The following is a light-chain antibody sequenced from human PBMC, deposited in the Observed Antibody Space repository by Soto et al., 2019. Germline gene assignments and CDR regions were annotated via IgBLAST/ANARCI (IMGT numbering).Light chain of an antibody. V-gene: IGLV2-14*01. CDR2: DVS. CDR3: SSYTSSSTYV. CDR1: SSDVGGYNY. Sequence: QSALTQPPSASGSPGQSVAISCTGTSSDVGGYNYVSWYQQHPGKAPKLILYDVSYRPSGVSDRFSGSKSGNTASLTISGLQAEDEADYYCSSYTSSSTYVFGTGTKLTVL. J-gene: IGLJ1*01.